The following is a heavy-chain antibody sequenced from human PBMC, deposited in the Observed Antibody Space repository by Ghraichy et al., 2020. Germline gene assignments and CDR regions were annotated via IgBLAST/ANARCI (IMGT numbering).Heavy chain of an antibody. Sequence: GGSLRLSCAASGFTFSSYAMSWVRQAPGKGLEWVSAISGSGGSTYYADSVKGRFTISRDNSKNTLYLQMNSLRAEDTAVYYCAKGDRARMVYATYYYYYMDVWGKGTTVTVSS. V-gene: IGHV3-23*01. CDR1: GFTFSSYA. CDR2: ISGSGGST. J-gene: IGHJ6*03. CDR3: AKGDRARMVYATYYYYYMDV. D-gene: IGHD2-8*01.